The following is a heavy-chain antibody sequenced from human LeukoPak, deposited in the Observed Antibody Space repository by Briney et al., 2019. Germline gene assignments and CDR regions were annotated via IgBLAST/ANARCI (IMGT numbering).Heavy chain of an antibody. CDR1: GFTFSSYA. D-gene: IGHD3-22*01. J-gene: IGHJ4*02. CDR3: ARDQYYYDSSGYYEFDY. CDR2: ISYDGSNK. Sequence: GGSLRLSCAASGFTFSSYAMHWVRKAPGKGLEWVAVISYDGSNKYYADSVKGRFTISRDNSKNTLYLQMNSLRAEDTAVYYCARDQYYYDSSGYYEFDYWGQGTLVTVSS. V-gene: IGHV3-30-3*01.